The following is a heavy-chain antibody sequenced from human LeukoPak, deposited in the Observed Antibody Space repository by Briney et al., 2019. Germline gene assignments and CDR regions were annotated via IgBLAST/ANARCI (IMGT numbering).Heavy chain of an antibody. J-gene: IGHJ4*02. CDR1: GGSISSSRYY. Sequence: KASETLSLTCTVSGGSISSSRYYWSWIRQPPGKGLEWIGYIYYRGNTNYNPSLKSRVTMAVDTSKNQFSLKVSSVTAADTAVYYCARAGNSWSFDYWGQGTLVTVSS. D-gene: IGHD6-13*01. V-gene: IGHV4-61*01. CDR3: ARAGNSWSFDY. CDR2: IYYRGNT.